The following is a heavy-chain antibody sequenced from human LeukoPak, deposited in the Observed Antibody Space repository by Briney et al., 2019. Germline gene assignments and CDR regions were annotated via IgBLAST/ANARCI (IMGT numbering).Heavy chain of an antibody. CDR1: GGTFSSYA. D-gene: IGHD2-15*01. V-gene: IGHV1-69*13. CDR2: IIPIFGTA. Sequence: SVKVSCKASGGTFSSYAISWVRQAPGQGPEWMGGIIPIFGTANYAQKFQGRVTITADESTSTAYMELSSLRSDDTAVYYCARSPRGYRSGGSCFDYWGQGTLVTVSS. CDR3: ARSPRGYRSGGSCFDY. J-gene: IGHJ4*02.